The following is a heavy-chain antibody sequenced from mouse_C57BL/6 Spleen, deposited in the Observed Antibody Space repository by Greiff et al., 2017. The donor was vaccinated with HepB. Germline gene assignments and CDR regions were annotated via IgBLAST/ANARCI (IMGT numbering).Heavy chain of an antibody. V-gene: IGHV1-52*01. CDR1: GYTFTSYW. Sequence: VQLQQPGAELVRPGSSVKLSCKASGYTFTSYWMHWVKQRPIQGLEWIGNIDPSDSETHYNQKFKDKATLTVDKSSSTAYMQLSSLTSEDSAVYYCARNYAHDGYFDVWGTGTTVTVSS. D-gene: IGHD1-1*02. CDR2: IDPSDSET. CDR3: ARNYAHDGYFDV. J-gene: IGHJ1*03.